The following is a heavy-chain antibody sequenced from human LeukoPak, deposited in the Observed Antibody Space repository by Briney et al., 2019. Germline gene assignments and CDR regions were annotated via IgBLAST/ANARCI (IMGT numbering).Heavy chain of an antibody. V-gene: IGHV1-18*01. CDR3: ARAEYSSSLEYFQH. D-gene: IGHD6-13*01. CDR2: ITAYNGNT. Sequence: ASVKVSCKASGYIFSSYGISWVRQAPGQGLEWMGWITAYNGNTDYAQKLQGRVTMTTDTSTSTAYLELRSLRSDDTAVYYCARAEYSSSLEYFQHWGQGTLVTVSS. CDR1: GYIFSSYG. J-gene: IGHJ1*01.